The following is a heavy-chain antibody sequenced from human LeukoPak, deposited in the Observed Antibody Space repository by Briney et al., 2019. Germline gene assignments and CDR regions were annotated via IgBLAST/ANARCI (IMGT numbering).Heavy chain of an antibody. V-gene: IGHV5-51*01. J-gene: IGHJ3*02. CDR2: IYPGDSDT. CDR3: ARVITLLRFYDFDI. Sequence: GESLKISCKGSGYSFTSYWIGWVRQMPGKGVELMGIIYPGDSDTRYSPSFQGQVTISTDKSISTAYLQCRSLKASDTAMYYCARVITLLRFYDFDIWGQGTMVTVSS. D-gene: IGHD5-12*01. CDR1: GYSFTSYW.